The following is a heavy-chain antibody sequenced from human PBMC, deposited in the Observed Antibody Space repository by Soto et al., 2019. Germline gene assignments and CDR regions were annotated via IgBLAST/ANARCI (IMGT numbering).Heavy chain of an antibody. Sequence: QVQLVESGGGVVQPGRSLRLSCAASGFTFSSYVMHWVRQAPGKGLEWVAIISYDGNKKYYADSVKGRFTISRDNSKNTLYLQRNRLRAEDTAVYYCARAGCDGGSCYTLVGLRYGMDVWGQGTTVTVSS. CDR2: ISYDGNKK. V-gene: IGHV3-30-3*01. J-gene: IGHJ6*02. CDR3: ARAGCDGGSCYTLVGLRYGMDV. CDR1: GFTFSSYV. D-gene: IGHD2-15*01.